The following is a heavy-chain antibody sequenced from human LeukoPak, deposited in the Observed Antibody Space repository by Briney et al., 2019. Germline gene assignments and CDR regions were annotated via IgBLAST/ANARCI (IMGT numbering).Heavy chain of an antibody. D-gene: IGHD1-26*01. CDR3: ARASYSGSYYYRLSSDAFDI. CDR2: IIPIFGTA. J-gene: IGHJ3*02. Sequence: AVKVSCKASGGTFSSYAISWVRQAPGQGLEWMGGIIPIFGTANYAQKFQGRVTITADKSTSTAYMELSSLRSEDTAVYYCARASYSGSYYYRLSSDAFDIWGQGTMVTVSS. CDR1: GGTFSSYA. V-gene: IGHV1-69*06.